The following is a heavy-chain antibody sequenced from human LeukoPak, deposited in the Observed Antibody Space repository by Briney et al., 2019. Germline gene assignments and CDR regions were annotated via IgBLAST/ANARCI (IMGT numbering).Heavy chain of an antibody. J-gene: IGHJ4*02. Sequence: GGSLRLSCAASGFTFSSYAMSWVRQASGKGLEWVGRIRSKANSYATAYAASVKGRFTISRDDSKNTAYLQMNSLKTEDTAVYYCSAPRTIAAAGTESDYWGQGTLATVSS. D-gene: IGHD6-13*01. CDR2: IRSKANSYAT. CDR3: SAPRTIAAAGTESDY. CDR1: GFTFSSYA. V-gene: IGHV3-73*01.